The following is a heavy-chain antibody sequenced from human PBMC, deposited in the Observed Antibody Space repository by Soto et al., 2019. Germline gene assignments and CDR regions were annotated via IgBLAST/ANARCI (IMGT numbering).Heavy chain of an antibody. CDR1: GFTFSSYV. CDR3: AKDLVAWLVPVHPFDY. J-gene: IGHJ4*02. CDR2: ISGSGGST. V-gene: IGHV3-23*01. Sequence: EVQLLESGGGLVQPGGSLRLSCAASGFTFSSYVMSWVRQAPGKGLEWVSAISGSGGSTYYADSVKGRFTISRDNSKNTLYLQMNSLRAEDTAVYYCAKDLVAWLVPVHPFDYWGQGTLVTVSS. D-gene: IGHD6-19*01.